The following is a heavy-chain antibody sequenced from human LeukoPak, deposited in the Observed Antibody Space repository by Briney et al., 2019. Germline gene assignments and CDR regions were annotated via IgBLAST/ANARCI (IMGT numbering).Heavy chain of an antibody. CDR1: GFTFSSYN. J-gene: IGHJ4*02. V-gene: IGHV3-21*01. CDR2: ISSSSSYI. CDR3: AKDTGEITVSY. D-gene: IGHD4-17*01. Sequence: GGSLRLSCAASGFTFSSYNINWVRQAPGKGLGWVSSISSSSSYIYYADSVKGRFTISRDNAKNSLYLQMNSLRAEDTAVYYCAKDTGEITVSYWGQGTLVTVSS.